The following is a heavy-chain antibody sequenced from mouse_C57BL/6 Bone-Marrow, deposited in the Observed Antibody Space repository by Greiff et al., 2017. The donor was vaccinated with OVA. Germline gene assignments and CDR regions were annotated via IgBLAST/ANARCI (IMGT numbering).Heavy chain of an antibody. J-gene: IGHJ4*01. CDR2: IHPYRGST. D-gene: IGHD1-2*01. V-gene: IGHV1-64*01. CDR3: ARSPLLRDYYAMDY. CDR1: GYTFTSYW. Sequence: QVQLQQPGAELVKPGASVTLSCTASGYTFTSYWMHWVKQRPGPGLEWIGMIHPYRGSTTYNEKFTSKATLTVDKSSCTAYMQLSSMTSEDSAIEYCARSPLLRDYYAMDYWGQGTSVTVSS.